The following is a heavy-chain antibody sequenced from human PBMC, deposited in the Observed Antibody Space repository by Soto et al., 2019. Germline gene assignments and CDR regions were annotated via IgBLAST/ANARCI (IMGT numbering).Heavy chain of an antibody. J-gene: IGHJ4*02. CDR3: ARLAGSSFFTY. CDR2: IYRDGAT. CDR1: GGSIISSPDW. Sequence: QLRLQESGPGLVKPSETLSLICTVSGGSIISSPDWWGWVRQPPGKGPEWIASIYRDGATYYNPSLNSRVTDFVDSSKNQFSLKLTSVTAADTAIYYCARLAGSSFFTYWGQGTRVTVSS. D-gene: IGHD6-6*01. V-gene: IGHV4-39*01.